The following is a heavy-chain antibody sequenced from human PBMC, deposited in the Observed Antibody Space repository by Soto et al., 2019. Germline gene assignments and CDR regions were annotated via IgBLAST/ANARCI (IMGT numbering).Heavy chain of an antibody. V-gene: IGHV3-21*04. CDR2: ISSSSSYI. CDR3: AKGSYDFWSGYGINYFDY. CDR1: GFTFSSYS. J-gene: IGHJ4*02. D-gene: IGHD3-3*01. Sequence: EVPLVESGGGLVKPGGSLRLSCAASGFTFSSYSMNWVRQAPGKGLEWVSSISSSSSYIYYADSVKGRFTISRDNAKNSLYLQMNSLRAEDTAVYYCAKGSYDFWSGYGINYFDYWGQGTLVTVSS.